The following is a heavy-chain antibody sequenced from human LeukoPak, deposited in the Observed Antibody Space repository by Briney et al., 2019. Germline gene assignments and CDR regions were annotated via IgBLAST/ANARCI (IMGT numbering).Heavy chain of an antibody. J-gene: IGHJ4*02. Sequence: GGSLRLSCAASGFTFSSYSMNWVRQAPGKGLEWVSSISSSSSYIYYADSVKGRFTISRDNAKNSLYLQMNSLRAEDTAVYYCARDATNQLPDFDYWGQGTLVTVSS. CDR1: GFTFSSYS. D-gene: IGHD2-2*01. CDR2: ISSSSSYI. V-gene: IGHV3-21*01. CDR3: ARDATNQLPDFDY.